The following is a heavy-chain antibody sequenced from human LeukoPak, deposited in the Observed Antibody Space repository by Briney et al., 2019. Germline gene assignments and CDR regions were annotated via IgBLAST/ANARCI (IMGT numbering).Heavy chain of an antibody. CDR3: AKDLGGSGWYLPGDY. V-gene: IGHV3-30*18. D-gene: IGHD6-19*01. Sequence: PGVSLRLSCAASGFAFSSYGMHWVRQSPGKGLECVAVISYHGSNAYYADSVKGRFTISRDNSKNTLYLQMNSLRAEDTAVYYCAKDLGGSGWYLPGDYWGQGTLVTASS. CDR1: GFAFSSYG. J-gene: IGHJ4*02. CDR2: ISYHGSNA.